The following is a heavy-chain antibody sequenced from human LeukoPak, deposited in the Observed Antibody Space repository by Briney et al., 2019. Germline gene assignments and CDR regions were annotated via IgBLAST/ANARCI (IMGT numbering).Heavy chain of an antibody. Sequence: GGSLRLSCAAPGFTFSSYGMHWGRQAPGKGLEWEAVIWYDGSNKYYADSVKGRFTISRDNSKNTLYLQMNSLRAEDTAVYYCARDPSIAARHLDYWGQGTLVTVSS. CDR2: IWYDGSNK. V-gene: IGHV3-33*01. J-gene: IGHJ4*02. CDR3: ARDPSIAARHLDY. D-gene: IGHD6-6*01. CDR1: GFTFSSYG.